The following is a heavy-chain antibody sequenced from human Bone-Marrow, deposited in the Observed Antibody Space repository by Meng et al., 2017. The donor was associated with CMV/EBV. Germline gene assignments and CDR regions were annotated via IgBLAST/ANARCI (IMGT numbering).Heavy chain of an antibody. D-gene: IGHD6-19*01. CDR2: IRSKALGGTT. CDR1: GFTFSSYE. J-gene: IGHJ4*02. V-gene: IGHV3-49*04. CDR3: TRGRTGTGWKYYFDY. Sequence: GESLKISCAASGFTFSSYEMNWVRQAPGKGLECAGFIRSKALGGTTEYAASVKGRFTISRDNSKGIVYLQMNSLKTEDTAMYYCTRGRTGTGWKYYFDYWGRGTLVTVSS.